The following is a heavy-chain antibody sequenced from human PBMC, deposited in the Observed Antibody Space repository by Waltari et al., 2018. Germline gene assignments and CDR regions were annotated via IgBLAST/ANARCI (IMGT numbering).Heavy chain of an antibody. Sequence: QVQLQESGPGLVKPSETLSLTCTVSGGSISSYYWSWIRQPPGKGLEWIGYIYYSGSTNYNPALKSRVTISVDTSKNQFSLKLSSVTAADTAMYYCARAPDYYYMDVWGKGTTVTVSS. V-gene: IGHV4-59*01. CDR1: GGSISSYY. J-gene: IGHJ6*03. CDR2: IYYSGST. CDR3: ARAPDYYYMDV.